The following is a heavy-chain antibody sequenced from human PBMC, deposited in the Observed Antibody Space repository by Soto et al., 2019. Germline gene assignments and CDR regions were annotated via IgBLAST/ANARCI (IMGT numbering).Heavy chain of an antibody. Sequence: QVQLSQFGAEVKKPGASVKVYCKASGYSFTNFHIHWVRQAPGQGLEWMGMIDPSGGITRDAQRLQGRITMTRDASTSTVYMELRSLTSEDTAVYYCARDVSGHDNYETIGYYFDHWGQGTLVTVSS. J-gene: IGHJ4*02. CDR2: IDPSGGIT. V-gene: IGHV1-46*01. CDR3: ARDVSGHDNYETIGYYFDH. D-gene: IGHD3-22*01. CDR1: GYSFTNFH.